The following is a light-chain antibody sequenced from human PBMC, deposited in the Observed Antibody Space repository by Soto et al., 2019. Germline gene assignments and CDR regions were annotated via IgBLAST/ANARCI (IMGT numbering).Light chain of an antibody. V-gene: IGKV3-15*01. Sequence: EVVMTQSPATLSLSPGERATLSCRARQSVSSDLAWYQQKPGQAPRLLIYGASTRATDIPARFSGGGSGTEFTLTISNLQSEDFGIYYCQQYNDWPPTTFGPGTKVDIK. CDR2: GAS. CDR3: QQYNDWPPTT. J-gene: IGKJ3*01. CDR1: QSVSSD.